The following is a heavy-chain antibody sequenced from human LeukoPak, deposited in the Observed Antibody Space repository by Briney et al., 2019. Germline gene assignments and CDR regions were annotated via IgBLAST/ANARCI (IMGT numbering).Heavy chain of an antibody. Sequence: GGPLRLLCAASGLIDSSYYMSWARHAPGKGLEWVSVIYSGGSTYYADSVKGRFTISRDNSKNTLYLQMNSLRAEDTAVYYCARVDYGDYGFYYWGQGTLVTASS. J-gene: IGHJ4*02. D-gene: IGHD4-17*01. CDR3: ARVDYGDYGFYY. V-gene: IGHV3-66*01. CDR1: GLIDSSYY. CDR2: IYSGGST.